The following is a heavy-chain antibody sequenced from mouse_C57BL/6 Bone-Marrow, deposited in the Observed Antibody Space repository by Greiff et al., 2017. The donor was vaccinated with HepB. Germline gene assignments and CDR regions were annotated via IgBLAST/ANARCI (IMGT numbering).Heavy chain of an antibody. CDR3: ASLSLYYYGSHYYAMDY. V-gene: IGHV1-85*01. J-gene: IGHJ4*01. CDR2: IYPRDGST. CDR1: GYNFTSYD. Sequence: QVQLQQSGPELVKPGASVKSSCKASGYNFTSYDINWVKQRPGQGLEWIGWIYPRDGSTKYNEKFKGKATLTVDTSSSTAYMELHSLTSEDSAVYFCASLSLYYYGSHYYAMDYWGQGTSVTVSS. D-gene: IGHD1-1*01.